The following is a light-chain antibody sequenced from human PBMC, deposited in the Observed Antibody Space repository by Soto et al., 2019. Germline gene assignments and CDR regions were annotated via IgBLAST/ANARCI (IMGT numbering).Light chain of an antibody. J-gene: IGLJ2*01. V-gene: IGLV2-14*01. CDR3: RSYSSSTLVE. Sequence: QSALTQPASVSGSPGQSITISCTGTSSDVGGYHYVSWYQQHPGKAPTLMIYDVSNRPSGVSNRFSGSKSGNTASLTISGLQAEDEADYYCRSYSSSTLVEFGGGTTLTVL. CDR2: DVS. CDR1: SSDVGGYHY.